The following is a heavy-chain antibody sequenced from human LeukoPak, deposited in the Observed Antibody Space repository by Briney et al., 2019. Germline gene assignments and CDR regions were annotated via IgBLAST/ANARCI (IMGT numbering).Heavy chain of an antibody. V-gene: IGHV3-48*03. D-gene: IGHD3-3*01. CDR3: AGEKTQTIFGVVKASFDI. CDR2: ISSSGSTI. J-gene: IGHJ3*02. CDR1: GFTFSSYE. Sequence: PGGSLRLSCAASGFTFSSYEMNWVRQAPGKGLEWVSYISSSGSTIYYADSVKGRFTISRDNAKNSLYLQMNSLRAEDTAVYYCAGEKTQTIFGVVKASFDIWGQGTMVTVSS.